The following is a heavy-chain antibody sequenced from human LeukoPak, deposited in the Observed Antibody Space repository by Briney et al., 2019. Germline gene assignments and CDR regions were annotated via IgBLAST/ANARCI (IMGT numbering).Heavy chain of an antibody. J-gene: IGHJ4*02. V-gene: IGHV1-3*01. Sequence: ASVKVSCKASGYTFTNYAVQWVRQAPGQRLEWMGWINAGNGDTKYSQRFQGRVTITRDTSARIAYMELNSLRSEDTAVYYCARDPRSGYHDYWGQGTLVTVSS. CDR2: INAGNGDT. CDR1: GYTFTNYA. D-gene: IGHD3-22*01. CDR3: ARDPRSGYHDY.